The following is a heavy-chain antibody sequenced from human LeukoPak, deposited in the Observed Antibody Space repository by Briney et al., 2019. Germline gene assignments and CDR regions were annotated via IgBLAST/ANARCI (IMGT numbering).Heavy chain of an antibody. Sequence: SETLSLTCTVSGGSISGYYWSWIRQPPGKGLEWIGYIYYSGITNYNPSLKSRVTISVDTSKNQFSLKLSSVTAADTAVYYCARASLGIAAAARGAFDIWGQGTMVTVSS. CDR1: GGSISGYY. D-gene: IGHD6-13*01. CDR3: ARASLGIAAAARGAFDI. J-gene: IGHJ3*02. CDR2: IYYSGIT. V-gene: IGHV4-59*01.